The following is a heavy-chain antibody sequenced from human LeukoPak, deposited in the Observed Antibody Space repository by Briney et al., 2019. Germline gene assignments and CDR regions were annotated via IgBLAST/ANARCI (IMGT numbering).Heavy chain of an antibody. CDR1: GFTFSSYA. Sequence: GGSLRLSCAASGFTFSSYAMSWVRQAPGKGLEWVSAISGSGGSTYYADSVKGRFTISRDNSKNSLYLQMNSLRAEDTAVYYCAREPYYDSSGYCLDYWGQGTLVTVSS. CDR3: AREPYYDSSGYCLDY. D-gene: IGHD3-22*01. J-gene: IGHJ4*02. V-gene: IGHV3-23*01. CDR2: ISGSGGST.